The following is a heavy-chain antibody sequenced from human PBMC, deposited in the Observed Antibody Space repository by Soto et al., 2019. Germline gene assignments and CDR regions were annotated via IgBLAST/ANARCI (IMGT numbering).Heavy chain of an antibody. CDR3: ATPHPPSGSSFFSWFDP. Sequence: PGESVKVSCKASGYSFTRKWISWVRQMPAKGVEWMGRIDPTDSYTNYSPSFQGHVTISVDKSRRTAYVKWSSLKASDTAMYSCATPHPPSGSSFFSWFDPWGQGTLVTVSS. D-gene: IGHD1-26*01. V-gene: IGHV5-10-1*01. J-gene: IGHJ5*02. CDR1: GYSFTRKW. CDR2: IDPTDSYT.